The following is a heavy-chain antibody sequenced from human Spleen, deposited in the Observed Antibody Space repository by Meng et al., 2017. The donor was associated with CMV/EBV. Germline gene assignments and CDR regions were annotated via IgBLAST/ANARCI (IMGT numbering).Heavy chain of an antibody. CDR2: IIPSVDIT. V-gene: IGHV1-69*04. J-gene: IGHJ5*02. D-gene: IGHD5-24*01. CDR1: GGNFSNYG. Sequence: SGGNFSNYGINWVRQAPGQGLEWVGSIIPSVDITNYPQKFQGRVTISADISTSTVYMDLGSLRSDDTAVYYCAREGDGNNLFWFDPWGQGTLVTVSS. CDR3: AREGDGNNLFWFDP.